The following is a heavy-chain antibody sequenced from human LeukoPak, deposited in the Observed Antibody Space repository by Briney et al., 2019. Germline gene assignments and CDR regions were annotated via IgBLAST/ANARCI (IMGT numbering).Heavy chain of an antibody. CDR3: ASLKIGYCSSTSCPEGGY. J-gene: IGHJ4*02. D-gene: IGHD2-2*01. CDR1: GGTFSSYA. Sequence: SVKVSCKASGGTFSSYAISWVRQAPGQGLEWMGRIIPILGIANYAQKFQGRVTITADKSTSTAYMELSSLRSEDTAVYYCASLKIGYCSSTSCPEGGYWGQGTLVTVSS. CDR2: IIPILGIA. V-gene: IGHV1-69*04.